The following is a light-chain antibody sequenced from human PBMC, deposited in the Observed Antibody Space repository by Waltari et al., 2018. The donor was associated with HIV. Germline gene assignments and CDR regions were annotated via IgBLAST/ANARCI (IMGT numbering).Light chain of an antibody. J-gene: IGKJ2*01. CDR1: QILLDRGGKTY. CDR3: MQTVQLPYT. Sequence: IVMTQPTLSLSVSPGQPASISCTSSQILLDRGGKTYLYWYLQKPGQPPQLLIYEVSKRFSGVPDRVSGIGSGTDFTLKISRVEAEDVGVYYCMQTVQLPYTFGQGTKLEIK. CDR2: EVS. V-gene: IGKV2D-29*01.